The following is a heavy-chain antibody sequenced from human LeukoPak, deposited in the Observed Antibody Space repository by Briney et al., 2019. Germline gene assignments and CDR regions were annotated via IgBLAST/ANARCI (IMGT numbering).Heavy chain of an antibody. V-gene: IGHV1-3*01. Sequence: ASVNVSYKASGYTFTIYAMHWVRQAPGQRLGWMGWINAGNGNTKYSQKFQGRVTITRDTSASTAYMELSSLRSEDTAVYYCARQPLGYCTNGVCYTAHFDYWGQGTLVTVSS. D-gene: IGHD2-8*01. CDR3: ARQPLGYCTNGVCYTAHFDY. CDR1: GYTFTIYA. J-gene: IGHJ4*02. CDR2: INAGNGNT.